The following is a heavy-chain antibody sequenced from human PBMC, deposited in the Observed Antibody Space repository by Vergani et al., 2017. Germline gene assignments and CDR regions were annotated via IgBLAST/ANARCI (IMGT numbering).Heavy chain of an antibody. CDR2: IYYSGST. CDR3: ARDGRITGIDY. D-gene: IGHD1-20*01. CDR1: VGSISSGGYY. Sequence: QVQLQESGPGLVKPSQTLSLTCTVSVGSISSGGYYWSWIRQHPGKGLEWIGYIYYSGSTYYNPSLKGRVTISVDTSKNQFSLKLSSVTAADTAVYYCARDGRITGIDYWGQGTLVTVSS. J-gene: IGHJ4*02. V-gene: IGHV4-31*03.